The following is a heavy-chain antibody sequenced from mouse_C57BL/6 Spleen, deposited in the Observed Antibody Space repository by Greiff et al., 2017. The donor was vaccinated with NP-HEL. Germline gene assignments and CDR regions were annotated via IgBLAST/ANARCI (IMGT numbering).Heavy chain of an antibody. Sequence: QVQLQQSGAELARPGASVKLSCKASGYTFTSYGISWVKQRTGQGLEWIGEIYPRSGNTYYNEKFKGKATLTADKSSSTAYMELRSLTSEDAAVYFCAIYYDYSGYFDYWGQGTTLTVSS. CDR3: AIYYDYSGYFDY. D-gene: IGHD2-4*01. V-gene: IGHV1-81*01. CDR2: IYPRSGNT. J-gene: IGHJ2*01. CDR1: GYTFTSYG.